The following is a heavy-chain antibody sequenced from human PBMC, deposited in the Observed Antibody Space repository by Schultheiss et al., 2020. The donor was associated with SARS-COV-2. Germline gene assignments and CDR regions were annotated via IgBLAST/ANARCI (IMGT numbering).Heavy chain of an antibody. CDR3: ARATRVESFLSVRGGSFDF. V-gene: IGHV4-59*01. CDR1: GSSITGFF. D-gene: IGHD5-24*01. Sequence: SETLSLTCSVSGSSITGFFWTWIRQPPGKGLEQVGNIYYTGITKYSPSLKSRITISVDTSKKQFSLRLGSVTAADTAVYFCARATRVESFLSVRGGSFDFWGRGALVTVSS. CDR2: IYYTGIT. J-gene: IGHJ4*02.